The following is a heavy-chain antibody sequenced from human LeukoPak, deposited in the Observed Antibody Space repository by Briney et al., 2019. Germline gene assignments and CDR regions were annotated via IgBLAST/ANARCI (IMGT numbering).Heavy chain of an antibody. J-gene: IGHJ2*01. CDR1: GGSFSGDY. D-gene: IGHD6-6*01. V-gene: IGHV4-34*01. CDR2: INDSGRT. Sequence: SETLSLTCAVHGGSFSGDYWSWIRQPPGKGLEWIGEINDSGRTNYNPSLKSRVTISVDTSKNQFSLKLSSVTAADTAVYYCAIAAARYWYFDLWGRGTPVTVSS. CDR3: AIAAARYWYFDL.